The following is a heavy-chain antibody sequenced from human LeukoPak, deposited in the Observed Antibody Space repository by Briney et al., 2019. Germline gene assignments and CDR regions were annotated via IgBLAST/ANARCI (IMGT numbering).Heavy chain of an antibody. V-gene: IGHV3-7*04. CDR2: IKQDGGKK. Sequence: GGFLRLSCVASGFPFSSYWMTWVRQAPGKGLEWVANIKQDGGKKSYVDSVKGRFAISRDNAKNSLYLQMNSLRAEDTAIYYCTRVGYIDEGIDYWGQGTLVTVSS. D-gene: IGHD5-24*01. J-gene: IGHJ4*02. CDR3: TRVGYIDEGIDY. CDR1: GFPFSSYW.